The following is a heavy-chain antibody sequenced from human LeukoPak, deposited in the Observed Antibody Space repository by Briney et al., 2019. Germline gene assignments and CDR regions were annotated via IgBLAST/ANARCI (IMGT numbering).Heavy chain of an antibody. J-gene: IGHJ6*02. V-gene: IGHV5-51*01. D-gene: IGHD2-2*01. CDR3: ARCPLRGQLLWRNSYYGMDV. CDR1: GYSFTSYW. Sequence: SGESLKISCKGSGYSFTSYWIAWVRQMPGKGLEWMGIIYPGDSDTRYSPSFQGQVTISADKSISTAYLQWSSLKASDTAMYYCARCPLRGQLLWRNSYYGMDVWGQGTTVTVSS. CDR2: IYPGDSDT.